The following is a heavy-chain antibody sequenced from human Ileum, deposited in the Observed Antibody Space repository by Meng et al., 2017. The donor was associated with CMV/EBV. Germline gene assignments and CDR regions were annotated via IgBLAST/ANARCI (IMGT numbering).Heavy chain of an antibody. CDR1: ADSNNDGSHY. J-gene: IGHJ2*01. D-gene: IGHD3/OR15-3a*01. CDR3: AGRRRDWGSGEGYFDL. Sequence: QRNETCLDLVKSSQTLSLSCTVSADSNNDGSHYGSWIRQTAGKGREWVGRIHTSGTTDYNPSLRVRITLSVDTSKNQFSLNRSSVTAADTAVYFCAGRRRDWGSGEGYFDLWGRGTLVTVSS. CDR2: IHTSGTT. V-gene: IGHV4-61*02.